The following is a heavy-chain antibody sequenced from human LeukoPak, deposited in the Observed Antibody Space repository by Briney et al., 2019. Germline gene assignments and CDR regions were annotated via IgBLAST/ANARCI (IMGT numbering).Heavy chain of an antibody. J-gene: IGHJ6*03. CDR2: IYYSGST. V-gene: IGHV4-59*01. CDR1: GGSISSYY. CDR3: ARAADYDYVWGSYRSYYYYYYMDV. Sequence: ASETLSLTCTVSGGSISSYYWSWIRQPPGKGLEWIGYIYYSGSTNYNPSLKSRVTISVDTSKNQFSLKLSSVTAADTAVYYCARAADYDYVWGSYRSYYYYYYMDVWGKGTTVTVSS. D-gene: IGHD3-16*02.